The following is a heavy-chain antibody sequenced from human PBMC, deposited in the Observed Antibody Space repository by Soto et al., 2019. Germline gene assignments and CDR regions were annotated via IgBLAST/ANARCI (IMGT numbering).Heavy chain of an antibody. Sequence: ASVKVSCKASGYSFTSYGMNWVRQAPGQGLEWIGWISAYSGNTKYAQKLQGRVTMTTDTSTSTAYMELRSLRSDDTAVYYCARAFRPSSGYYPDAFDIWGQGTMVTVSS. CDR2: ISAYSGNT. V-gene: IGHV1-18*01. J-gene: IGHJ3*02. CDR3: ARAFRPSSGYYPDAFDI. CDR1: GYSFTSYG. D-gene: IGHD3-22*01.